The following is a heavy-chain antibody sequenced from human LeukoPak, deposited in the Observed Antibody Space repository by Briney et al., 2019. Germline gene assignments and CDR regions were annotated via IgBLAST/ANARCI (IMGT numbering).Heavy chain of an antibody. V-gene: IGHV3-7*01. CDR2: IQQDGSEK. CDR3: ARYFDWVFPPARY. CDR1: GFTFGNYW. Sequence: PGGSLRLSCAASGFTFGNYWMIWVRQAPGKGLEWVASIQQDGSEKYYVGSVRGRFTVSRDNAKNSLYLQMNSLRAEDTAVYFCARYFDWVFPPARYWGQGTLVTVSS. J-gene: IGHJ4*02. D-gene: IGHD3-9*01.